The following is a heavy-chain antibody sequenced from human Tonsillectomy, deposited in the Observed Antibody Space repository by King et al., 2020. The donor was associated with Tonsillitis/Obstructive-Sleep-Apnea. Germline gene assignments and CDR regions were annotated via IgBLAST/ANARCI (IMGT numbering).Heavy chain of an antibody. Sequence: QVRLQQWGAGLLKPSETLSLTCAVYGGSFSGYYWSWIRQPPGKGLEWIGEINHSGSTNYNPSLKSRVTISVDTSKNQFSLKLSSVTAADTAVYYCARDLDIVVVSADAFDIWGQGTMVTVSS. CDR3: ARDLDIVVVSADAFDI. CDR1: GGSFSGYY. D-gene: IGHD2-15*01. V-gene: IGHV4-34*01. CDR2: INHSGST. J-gene: IGHJ3*02.